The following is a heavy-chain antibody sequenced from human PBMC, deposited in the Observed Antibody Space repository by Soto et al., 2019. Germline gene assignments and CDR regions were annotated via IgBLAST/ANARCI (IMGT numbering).Heavy chain of an antibody. CDR3: ATDRGPRRQWHIGPFDY. D-gene: IGHD6-19*01. CDR1: GFTFRIYS. J-gene: IGHJ4*02. CDR2: VSYDGTKT. V-gene: IGHV3-30*03. Sequence: QVQLVESGGGVVQPGRSLRVSCADSGFTFRIYSMHWVRPAPGTGLEWVAVVSYDGTKTDYADSVKGRFTISRDNSKNAVYLQMNSLRDEDTAVYYCATDRGPRRQWHIGPFDYWGQGTLVNVSP.